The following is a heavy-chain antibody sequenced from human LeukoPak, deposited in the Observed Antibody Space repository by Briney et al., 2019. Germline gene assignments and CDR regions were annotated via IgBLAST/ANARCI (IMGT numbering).Heavy chain of an antibody. V-gene: IGHV3-64D*06. J-gene: IGHJ4*02. CDR2: ISSNGDNT. CDR3: VRGTGY. Sequence: GGSLRLSCSVSGSTFSTYVMHWVRQAPGKGLEYVSAISSNGDNTYYADSVKGRFTISRDNSKNTPYLQMSSLRADDTAVYYCVRGTGYWGQGTLVTVSS. CDR1: GSTFSTYV.